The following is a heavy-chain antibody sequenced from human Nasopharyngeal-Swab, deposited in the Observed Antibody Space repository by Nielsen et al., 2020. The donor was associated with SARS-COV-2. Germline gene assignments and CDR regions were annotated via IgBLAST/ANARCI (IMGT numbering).Heavy chain of an antibody. D-gene: IGHD4/OR15-4a*01. J-gene: IGHJ4*02. V-gene: IGHV5-51*01. CDR3: ARLYGGYVDY. CDR2: IYPGDSTT. Sequence: GESLKISCQGSGYSFSTYWIGWVRQMPGKGLEWMGIIYPGDSTTKYRPSFQGQVTISADKSISTAYLQWSSLKASGNAMYFCARLYGGYVDYWGQGTLVTVSS. CDR1: GYSFSTYW.